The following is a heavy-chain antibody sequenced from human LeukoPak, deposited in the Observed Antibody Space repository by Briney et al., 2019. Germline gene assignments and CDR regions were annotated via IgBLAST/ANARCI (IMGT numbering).Heavy chain of an antibody. D-gene: IGHD3-22*01. CDR1: GFTVSSTH. Sequence: PGGSLRLSCAASGFTVSSTHMDWVRQAPGKGLEWVSVTYTGGNSYYAGSVKGRFIISRDISKNTLYLQMNSLRAEDSALYYCARGGRGSAAVVAPRSFDIWGQGTMVTVSS. J-gene: IGHJ3*02. CDR3: ARGGRGSAAVVAPRSFDI. V-gene: IGHV3-53*01. CDR2: TYTGGNS.